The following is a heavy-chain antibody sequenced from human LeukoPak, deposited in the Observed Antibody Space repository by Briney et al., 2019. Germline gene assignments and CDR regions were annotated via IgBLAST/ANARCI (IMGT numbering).Heavy chain of an antibody. V-gene: IGHV1-3*01. J-gene: IGHJ4*02. CDR1: GYTFTNYA. D-gene: IGHD3-10*01. CDR3: ARGLLWFEKLSPPGY. CDR2: INAGNGNT. Sequence: GASVKVSCKASGYTFTNYAMHWVRQAPGQRLEWMGWINAGNGNTKYSQKFQGRVTITRDTSASTAYMELSSLRSEDTAVYYCARGLLWFEKLSPPGYWGQGTLITVSS.